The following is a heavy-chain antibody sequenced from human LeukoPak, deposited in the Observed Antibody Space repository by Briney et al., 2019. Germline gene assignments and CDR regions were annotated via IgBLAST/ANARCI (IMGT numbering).Heavy chain of an antibody. Sequence: GESLKISCKGSGYSFTSYWIGWVSQMPGKGLEWMGIIYPSDSDTRNSPSFQGQVTISVDKSISTAYLQWSSLKASDTAMYYCARQIAYDYVWGSYRRSPNDAFDIWGPGTMDTVSS. CDR2: IYPSDSDT. V-gene: IGHV5-51*01. D-gene: IGHD3-16*02. J-gene: IGHJ3*02. CDR3: ARQIAYDYVWGSYRRSPNDAFDI. CDR1: GYSFTSYW.